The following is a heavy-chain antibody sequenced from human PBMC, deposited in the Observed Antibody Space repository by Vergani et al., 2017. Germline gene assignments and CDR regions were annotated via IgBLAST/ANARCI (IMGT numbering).Heavy chain of an antibody. V-gene: IGHV3-48*03. CDR1: GFTFSSIE. CDR3: ARDPQDY. CDR2: ISSSGSIT. Sequence: EVQLVESGGGLVQSGGSLRLSCEASGFTFSSIEMNWVRQAPGKGLEWISYISSSGSITYYADYVKGRFTITRDNAKNLLYLQMNSLRGEDTAVYYCARDPQDYWGQGTLVTVSS. J-gene: IGHJ4*02.